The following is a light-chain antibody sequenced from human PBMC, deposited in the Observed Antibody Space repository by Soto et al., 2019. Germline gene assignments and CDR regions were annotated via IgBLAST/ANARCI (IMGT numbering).Light chain of an antibody. J-gene: IGKJ1*01. CDR1: QSVLSSAVNKNF. CDR3: QQYYSAPWT. V-gene: IGKV4-1*01. Sequence: DIVMTQSPDSLAVSLGERATINCKSSQSVLSSAVNKNFLAWYQQKPGQPPKLLIYWASTRESGVPDRFSGSGSGTDFTLTISSLQAGDVAVYYCQQYYSAPWTFGQGIKVQIK. CDR2: WAS.